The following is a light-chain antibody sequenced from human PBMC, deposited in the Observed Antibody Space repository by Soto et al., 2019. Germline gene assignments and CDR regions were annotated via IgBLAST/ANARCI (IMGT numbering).Light chain of an antibody. Sequence: DIQMTQSPSTLSASVGDRVTITCRASQSISSWLAWYQQKPGKAPKLLIYRASRLGNGVPSRFSGSGSGTELTLTISSLQPDDFATYYCQQYDSSVYPFGQGTKLEIK. CDR3: QQYDSSVYP. V-gene: IGKV1-5*03. CDR1: QSISSW. CDR2: RAS. J-gene: IGKJ2*01.